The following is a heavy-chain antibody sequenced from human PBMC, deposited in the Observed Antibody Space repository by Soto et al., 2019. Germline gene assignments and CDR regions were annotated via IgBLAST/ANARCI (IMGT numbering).Heavy chain of an antibody. J-gene: IGHJ3*01. V-gene: IGHV3-23*01. CDR3: ARPYGGKIGDAPDL. CDR1: GFTFSSYA. CDR2: ISDAAGSA. D-gene: IGHD4-17*01. Sequence: EVQLLESGGGLVQPGGSLRLSCVGSGFTFSSYAMSRVRQVPGKGLEWVSSISDAAGSAYYVDSVKGRFTISRDNSKKTLYLQMNSLRAEDSAVYYCARPYGGKIGDAPDLWGPGTMVTVSS.